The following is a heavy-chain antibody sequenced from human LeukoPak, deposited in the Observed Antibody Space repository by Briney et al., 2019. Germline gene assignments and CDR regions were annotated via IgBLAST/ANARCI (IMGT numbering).Heavy chain of an antibody. CDR1: GDSISSGGYS. CDR3: ARHRSGYSYGIYYFDY. D-gene: IGHD5-18*01. V-gene: IGHV4-61*08. J-gene: IGHJ4*02. Sequence: SETLSLTCAVSGDSISSGGYSWSWIRQPPGKGLEWIVYIYYSGSTNYNPSLKSRVTISVDTSKNQFSLKLSSVTAADTAVYYCARHRSGYSYGIYYFDYWGQGTLVTVSS. CDR2: IYYSGST.